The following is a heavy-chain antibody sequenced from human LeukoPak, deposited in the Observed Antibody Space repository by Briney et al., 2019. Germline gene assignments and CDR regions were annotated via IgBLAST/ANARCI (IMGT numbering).Heavy chain of an antibody. Sequence: GSLRLSCAGSGFTFSSYGMHGVRQAPGKGLEWVAVISYDGSNKYYADSVKGRFTISRDNSKNTLYLQMSSLRAEDTAVYYCAKDRRDGYNPNYFDYWGQGTLVTVSS. D-gene: IGHD5-24*01. V-gene: IGHV3-30*18. CDR2: ISYDGSNK. J-gene: IGHJ4*02. CDR3: AKDRRDGYNPNYFDY. CDR1: GFTFSSYG.